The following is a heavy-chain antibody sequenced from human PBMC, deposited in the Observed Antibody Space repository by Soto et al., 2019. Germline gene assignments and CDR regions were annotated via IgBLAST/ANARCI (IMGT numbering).Heavy chain of an antibody. Sequence: GGSLRLSCAVSGFNFRSYAMHWVRQDPGKGLEWVAVISYDGSNKYYADSVKGRFTISRDNSKNTLYLQMNSLRAEDTAVYYCARDEEVIMWFGRAYYGMDVWGQGTTVTVSS. CDR1: GFNFRSYA. CDR2: ISYDGSNK. V-gene: IGHV3-30-3*01. J-gene: IGHJ6*02. CDR3: ARDEEVIMWFGRAYYGMDV. D-gene: IGHD3-3*01.